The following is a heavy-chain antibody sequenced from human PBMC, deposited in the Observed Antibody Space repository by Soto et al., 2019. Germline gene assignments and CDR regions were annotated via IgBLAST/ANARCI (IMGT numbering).Heavy chain of an antibody. D-gene: IGHD6-6*01. J-gene: IGHJ6*02. V-gene: IGHV4-39*01. Sequence: PSETLSLTCTVSGGSISSSSYYWGWIRQPPGKGLEWIGSIYYSGSTYYNPSLKSRVTISVDTSKNQFSLKLSSVTAADTAVYYCARHRGIEYSSSPDYYYYGMDVWRQGTTVTVSS. CDR3: ARHRGIEYSSSPDYYYYGMDV. CDR2: IYYSGST. CDR1: GGSISSSSYY.